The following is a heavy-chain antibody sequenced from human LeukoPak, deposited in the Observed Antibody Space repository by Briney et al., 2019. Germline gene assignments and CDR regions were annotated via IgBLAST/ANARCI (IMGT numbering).Heavy chain of an antibody. V-gene: IGHV4-39*01. J-gene: IGHJ4*02. D-gene: IGHD6-6*01. CDR1: GGSISSNIHY. CDR3: ARRGSSSSTLDYYFDY. CDR2: IYYSGST. Sequence: SETLSLTCTVSGGSISSNIHYWGWIRQPPGKELEWIGSIYYSGSTYYNPSLKSRVTISVDTSKNQFSLKLSSVTAADTAVYYCARRGSSSSTLDYYFDYWGQGTLVTVSS.